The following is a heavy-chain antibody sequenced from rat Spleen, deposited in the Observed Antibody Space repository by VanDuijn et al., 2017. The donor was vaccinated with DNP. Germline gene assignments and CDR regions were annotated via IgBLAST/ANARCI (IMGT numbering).Heavy chain of an antibody. Sequence: EVQLVESGGGLVQPGRSLKLSCAASGFTFSDYNMAWVRQAPKKGLEWVATIIYDGSRTYYRDSVKGRFTISRDNAKSTLYLQMDSLSAEDTATYYCATHNNIGTTPYVMDAWGQGASVTVSS. CDR1: GFTFSDYN. CDR3: ATHNNIGTTPYVMDA. CDR2: IIYDGSRT. V-gene: IGHV5S10*01. D-gene: IGHD1-5*01. J-gene: IGHJ4*01.